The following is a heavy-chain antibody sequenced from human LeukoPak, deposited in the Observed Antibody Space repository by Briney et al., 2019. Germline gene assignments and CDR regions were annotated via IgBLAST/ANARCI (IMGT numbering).Heavy chain of an antibody. D-gene: IGHD3-3*01. V-gene: IGHV4-34*01. CDR2: INHSGSP. J-gene: IGHJ4*02. CDR1: GGSFSGYY. CDR3: ATSLRITVFGIVQGGY. Sequence: SEXXSLTCAVYGGSFSGYYWSWIRQPPGKGLEWIGEINHSGSPNYNPSLKSRVTISVETSKNQLSLKLTSVTAADTAMYYCATSLRITVFGIVQGGYWGQGTLVTVSS.